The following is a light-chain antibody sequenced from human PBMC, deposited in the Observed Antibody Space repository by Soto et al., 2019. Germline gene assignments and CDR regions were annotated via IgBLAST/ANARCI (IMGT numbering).Light chain of an antibody. CDR2: GAS. Sequence: EIVMTQSPATLSVSPGERATLSCRASQSVSTNLAWYQQKPGQAPRLLMYGASTRATGIPARFSGSGSGTEFTIPISSLQSEDFAVYYCQQYHNWPPYTFGQGTKLEIK. V-gene: IGKV3-15*01. J-gene: IGKJ2*01. CDR1: QSVSTN. CDR3: QQYHNWPPYT.